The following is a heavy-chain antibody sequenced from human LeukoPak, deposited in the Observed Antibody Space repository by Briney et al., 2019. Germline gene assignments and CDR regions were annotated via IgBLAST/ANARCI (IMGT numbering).Heavy chain of an antibody. Sequence: GSLRLSCAASGFTFDNYGMSWVRQAPGKGLEWVSGITWNGAYRGYADSVKGRFTISRDNAKNSLYLEMNSLRVEDTALYYCARRAVTGTIYYFDYWGQGILVTVSS. D-gene: IGHD6-19*01. CDR1: GFTFDNYG. V-gene: IGHV3-20*04. CDR3: ARRAVTGTIYYFDY. CDR2: ITWNGAYR. J-gene: IGHJ4*02.